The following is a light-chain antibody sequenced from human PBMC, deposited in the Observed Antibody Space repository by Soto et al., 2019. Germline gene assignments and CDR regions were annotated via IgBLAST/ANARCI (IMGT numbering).Light chain of an antibody. J-gene: IGKJ4*01. CDR2: DAS. CDR3: QQYDNLPP. Sequence: DIQMTQSPSSLSASVGDRVTITCQASQDISNYLNWYQQKPGKAPKLLIYDASNLETGVPSRFSGSGSGTDFTFTISSLQPEDLATYYCQQYDNLPPFGGGTKVEIK. V-gene: IGKV1-33*01. CDR1: QDISNY.